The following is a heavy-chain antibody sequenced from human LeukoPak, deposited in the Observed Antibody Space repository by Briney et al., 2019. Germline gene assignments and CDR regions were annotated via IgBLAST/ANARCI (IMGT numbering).Heavy chain of an antibody. CDR1: GGSISSSSYY. V-gene: IGHV4-39*07. Sequence: SETLSLTCTVSGGSISSSSYYWGWIRQPPGKGLEWIGSIYYSGTTYYNPSLKSRVTISIDTSKNQFSLKLSSVTAADTAMYYCARDNDQLGLDPFDYWGQGTLVTVSS. D-gene: IGHD1-1*01. CDR3: ARDNDQLGLDPFDY. CDR2: IYYSGTT. J-gene: IGHJ4*02.